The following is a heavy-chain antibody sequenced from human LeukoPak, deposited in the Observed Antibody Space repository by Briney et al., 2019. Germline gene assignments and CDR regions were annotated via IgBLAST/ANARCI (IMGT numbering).Heavy chain of an antibody. CDR1: GYRFTSFW. CDR2: IFPSDSDT. CDR3: ARLSVPSYVHPFDN. V-gene: IGHV5-51*01. D-gene: IGHD5-18*01. Sequence: PGESLKISCKASGYRFTSFWIGWVRQMPGKGLEWMGIIFPSDSDTRYSPSFQGQVAISVDRSINTAYLQWSSLKASDTAFYYCARLSVPSYVHPFDNWGQGTLVTVSS. J-gene: IGHJ4*02.